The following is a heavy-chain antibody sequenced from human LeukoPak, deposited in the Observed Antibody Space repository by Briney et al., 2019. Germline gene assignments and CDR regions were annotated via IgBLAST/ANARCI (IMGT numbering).Heavy chain of an antibody. J-gene: IGHJ4*02. V-gene: IGHV3-21*01. CDR1: GFTFSSYS. Sequence: PGGSLRLSCAASGFTFSSYSMNWVRQAPGKGLEWVSSISSSSSYIYYADSVKGRFTISRDNTKNSLYLQMNSLRAEDTAVYYCARHYIWGGYRYWDNWGQGTLVTVSS. CDR3: ARHYIWGGYRYWDN. D-gene: IGHD3-16*02. CDR2: ISSSSSYI.